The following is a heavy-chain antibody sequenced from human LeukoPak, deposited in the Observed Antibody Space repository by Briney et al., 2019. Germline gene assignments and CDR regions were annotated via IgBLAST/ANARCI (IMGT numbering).Heavy chain of an antibody. CDR1: GGPFSGYY. CDR3: ARGRYYGSGSYYNFPAFPYYYYMDV. V-gene: IGHV4-34*01. CDR2: INHSGST. Sequence: SETLSLTCAVYGGPFSGYYWSWIRQPPGKGLEWIGEINHSGSTNYNPSLKSRVTISVDTSKNQFSLKLSSVTAADTAVYYCARGRYYGSGSYYNFPAFPYYYYMDVWGKGTTVTVSS. D-gene: IGHD3-10*01. J-gene: IGHJ6*03.